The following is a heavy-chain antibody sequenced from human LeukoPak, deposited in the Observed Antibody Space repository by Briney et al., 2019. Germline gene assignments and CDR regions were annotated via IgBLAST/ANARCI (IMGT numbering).Heavy chain of an antibody. CDR2: MNPNSGNA. CDR3: GRPLQRGSWTQRALDY. CDR1: GYTFTSYD. D-gene: IGHD3-10*01. J-gene: IGHJ4*02. V-gene: IGHV1-8*01. Sequence: ASVKVSCKASGYTFTSYDISWVRQATGQGLEWMGWMNPNSGNAGYAQRFQGRGNMPRNNSISTAYMELTSLRSEDTAVYYCGRPLQRGSWTQRALDYWGQGTLVTVSS.